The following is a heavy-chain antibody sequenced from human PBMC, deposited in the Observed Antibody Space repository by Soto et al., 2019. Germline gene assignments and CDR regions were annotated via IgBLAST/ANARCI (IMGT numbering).Heavy chain of an antibody. Sequence: SETLSLTCAVYGGSFSGHYWSWIRQPPEKGLEWIGEIKRSGGAKYNPSLKSRVTISVDTSKNQFSLKLSSVTAADTAVYYCARDGVTAMDDNWFDPWGQGTLVTVSS. V-gene: IGHV4-34*01. CDR3: ARDGVTAMDDNWFDP. D-gene: IGHD5-18*01. J-gene: IGHJ5*02. CDR2: IKRSGGA. CDR1: GGSFSGHY.